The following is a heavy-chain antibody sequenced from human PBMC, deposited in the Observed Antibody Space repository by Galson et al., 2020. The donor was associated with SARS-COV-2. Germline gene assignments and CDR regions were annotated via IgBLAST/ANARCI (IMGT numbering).Heavy chain of an antibody. CDR3: ARDHDDSGTNYNSNYYYSDMDV. CDR2: IYYSGST. J-gene: IGHJ6*02. Sequence: SETLSLTCTVSGGSISSGYFYWSWIRQPPGKGLEWIGHIYYSGSTYYNPSLKSRVTISVDKSKNQFSLKLSSVTAADTAVYYCARDHDDSGTNYNSNYYYSDMDVWGQGTTVTVSS. CDR1: GGSISSGYFY. V-gene: IGHV4-30-4*01. D-gene: IGHD3-10*01.